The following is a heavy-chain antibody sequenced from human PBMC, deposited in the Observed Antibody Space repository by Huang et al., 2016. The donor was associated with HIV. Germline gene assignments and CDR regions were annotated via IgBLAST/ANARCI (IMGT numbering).Heavy chain of an antibody. CDR1: GYTFTNYG. J-gene: IGHJ3*02. V-gene: IGHV7-4-1*02. CDR2: INTDTGKP. CDR3: VRVRRVMDTYCVADCSTLEAFDI. D-gene: IGHD2-21*02. Sequence: QVQLVQSGSELKKPGASVKVSCKASGYTFTNYGVHWVRPAPGQGIEWMGLINTDTGKPRYAQGLTVRFVFSLDTSVNTAYLQISSLKAADSAIYYCVRVRRVMDTYCVADCSTLEAFDIWGQGTVVTVSA.